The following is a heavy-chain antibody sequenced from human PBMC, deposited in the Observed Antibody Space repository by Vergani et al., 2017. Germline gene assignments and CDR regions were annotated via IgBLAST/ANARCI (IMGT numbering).Heavy chain of an antibody. J-gene: IGHJ6*03. D-gene: IGHD6-13*01. Sequence: QVQLVQSGAEVKKPGASVKVSCKASGYTFTGYYMHWVRQAPGQGLEWMGWINPNSGGTNYAQKFQGRVTMTRDTSISTAYMELSRLRSDDTAVYYCARDGSSSCPYYYYYMDVWGKGTTVTV. CDR3: ARDGSSSCPYYYYYMDV. V-gene: IGHV1-2*02. CDR1: GYTFTGYY. CDR2: INPNSGGT.